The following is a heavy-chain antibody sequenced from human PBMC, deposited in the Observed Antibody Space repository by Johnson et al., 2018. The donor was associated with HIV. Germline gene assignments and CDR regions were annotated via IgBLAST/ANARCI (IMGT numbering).Heavy chain of an antibody. CDR1: GFTFSNAW. CDR2: IKSKTDGGTT. D-gene: IGHD1-14*01. V-gene: IGHV3-15*05. Sequence: VQLVESGGGLVKPGGSLRLSCAASGFTFSNAWMSWVRQAPGKGLEWVGRIKSKTDGGTTDYAAHVKGRFTISRDASKNTLYLQMNSLRAEDTALYYCARKVSGAFDIWGQGTMVTVSS. J-gene: IGHJ3*02. CDR3: ARKVSGAFDI.